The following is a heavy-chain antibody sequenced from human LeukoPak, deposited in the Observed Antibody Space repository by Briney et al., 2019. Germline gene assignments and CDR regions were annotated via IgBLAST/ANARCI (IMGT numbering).Heavy chain of an antibody. V-gene: IGHV3-23*01. Sequence: AGGSLRLSCAGSGFNFANHAMSWVRQTAGKGLEWVSAISGGGDITYYADSVKGRFTISRDNSKDTLFLQMHSLRPGDTAVYYCVREDTPATANYWGQGTLVTISS. CDR2: ISGGGDIT. J-gene: IGHJ4*02. CDR1: GFNFANHA. D-gene: IGHD2-21*02. CDR3: VREDTPATANY.